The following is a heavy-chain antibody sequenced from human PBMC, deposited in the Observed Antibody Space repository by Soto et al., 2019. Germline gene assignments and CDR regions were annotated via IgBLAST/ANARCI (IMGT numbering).Heavy chain of an antibody. CDR2: ISSSSSYI. V-gene: IGHV3-21*01. J-gene: IGHJ4*02. CDR3: ATLRGYSYGYADY. Sequence: GGSLRLSCAASGFTFSSYSMNWVRQAPGKGLEWVSSISSSSSYIYYADSVKGRFTISRDNAKNSLYLQMNSLRAEDTAVYYCATLRGYSYGYADYWGQVTRVTVSS. CDR1: GFTFSSYS. D-gene: IGHD5-18*01.